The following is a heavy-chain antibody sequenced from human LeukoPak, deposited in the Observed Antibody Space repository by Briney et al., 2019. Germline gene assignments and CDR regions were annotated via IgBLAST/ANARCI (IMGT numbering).Heavy chain of an antibody. CDR2: ISSNGGST. CDR1: GFTFSSYA. Sequence: PGGSLSLSCAASGFTFSSYAMHWVRQAPGKGLEYVSAISSNGGSTYYANSVKGRFTISRDNSKNTLYLQMGSLRAEDMAVYYCARVGDGYYDSSGYFDYWGQGTLVTVSS. D-gene: IGHD3-22*01. CDR3: ARVGDGYYDSSGYFDY. J-gene: IGHJ4*02. V-gene: IGHV3-64*01.